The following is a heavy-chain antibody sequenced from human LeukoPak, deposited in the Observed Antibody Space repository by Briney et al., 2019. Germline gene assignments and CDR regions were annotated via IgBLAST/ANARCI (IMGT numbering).Heavy chain of an antibody. J-gene: IGHJ4*02. Sequence: QPGRSLRLSCAVSGSTFSNYGMHWVRQAPGKGLEWVAVISYDGSNKYYADSVKGRFTISRDNSKNTLYLQMNSLRAEDTAVYYCARARWIQLLSDFWGQGTLVTVSS. V-gene: IGHV3-30*03. CDR2: ISYDGSNK. CDR3: ARARWIQLLSDF. CDR1: GSTFSNYG. D-gene: IGHD5-18*01.